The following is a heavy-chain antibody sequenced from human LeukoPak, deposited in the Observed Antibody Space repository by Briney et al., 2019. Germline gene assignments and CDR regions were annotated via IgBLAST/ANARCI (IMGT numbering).Heavy chain of an antibody. D-gene: IGHD1-26*01. J-gene: IGHJ3*02. V-gene: IGHV1-18*01. CDR2: ISAYNGNT. CDR3: ARDFSPGALDAFDI. Sequence: ASVKVSCKASGYTFTSYGISWVRQAPGQGLEWMGWISAYNGNTNYAQKLQGRVTMTTDTSTSTAYMELRSLRADDTAVYYCARDFSPGALDAFDIWGQGTMVTVSS. CDR1: GYTFTSYG.